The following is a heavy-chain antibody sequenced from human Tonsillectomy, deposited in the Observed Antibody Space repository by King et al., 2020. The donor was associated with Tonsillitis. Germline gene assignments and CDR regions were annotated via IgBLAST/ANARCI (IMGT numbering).Heavy chain of an antibody. CDR2: IYTSGST. Sequence: QVQLQESGPGLVKPSQTLSLTCTVSGGSISSGSYYWSWIRQPAGKGLEWIGRIYTSGSTNYNPSLKSRVTISVDTSKNQFSLKLSSVTAADTAGYYCAREAGDGYCSGGSCYSLDYWGQGTLVTVSS. CDR1: GGSISSGSYY. V-gene: IGHV4-61*02. D-gene: IGHD2-15*01. CDR3: AREAGDGYCSGGSCYSLDY. J-gene: IGHJ4*02.